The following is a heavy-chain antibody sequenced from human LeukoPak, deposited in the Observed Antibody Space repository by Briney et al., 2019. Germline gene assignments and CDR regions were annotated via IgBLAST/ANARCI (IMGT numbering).Heavy chain of an antibody. CDR1: GGSISSGGYY. CDR2: IYYSGST. Sequence: SQTLSLTCTVSGGSISSGGYYWSWIRQHPGKGLEWIGYIYYSGSTYYNPSLKSRVTISVDTSKNQFSLKLSSVTAADTAVYYCARGGVYYYDGSGYYLDYWGQGTLVTVSS. J-gene: IGHJ4*02. V-gene: IGHV4-31*03. D-gene: IGHD3-22*01. CDR3: ARGGVYYYDGSGYYLDY.